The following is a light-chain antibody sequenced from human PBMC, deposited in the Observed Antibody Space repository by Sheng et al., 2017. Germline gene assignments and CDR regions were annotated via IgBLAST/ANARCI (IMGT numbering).Light chain of an antibody. CDR3: SSYTSSSTPVV. CDR1: SGDIGNYSR. J-gene: IGLJ2*01. Sequence: QSALTQPPSVSGSPGQSVTISCTGTSGDIGNYSRVSWYRQSPGTVPQLIIFAVNSRPSGVPDRFSAAKSGNTASLTISGLQAEDEADYYCSSYTSSSTPVVFGGGTKLTVL. CDR2: AVN. V-gene: IGLV2-18*02.